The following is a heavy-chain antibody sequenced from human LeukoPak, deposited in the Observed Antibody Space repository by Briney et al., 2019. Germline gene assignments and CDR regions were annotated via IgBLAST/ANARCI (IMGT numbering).Heavy chain of an antibody. CDR1: GGTFSSYA. Sequence: ASVKVSCKASGGTFSSYAISWVRQAPGQGLEWMGGIIPIFGTANYAQKFQGRVTITADESTSTAYMELSSLRSEDTAVYYCARDKPQVAGMVFDIWGQGTMVTVSS. D-gene: IGHD2-15*01. V-gene: IGHV1-69*13. CDR2: IIPIFGTA. CDR3: ARDKPQVAGMVFDI. J-gene: IGHJ3*02.